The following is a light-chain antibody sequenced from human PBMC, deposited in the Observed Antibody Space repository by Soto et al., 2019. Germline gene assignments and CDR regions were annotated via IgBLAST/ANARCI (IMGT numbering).Light chain of an antibody. J-gene: IGLJ1*01. Sequence: QSVLTQPASVSGSPGPSITISCTGTSSDVGGYNYVSWYQQHPGKATKPMIYDVSNRPSGVSNRCSGSKSGNTASLTISGLQAEDGADYCCSLYLSSSPSLLGTGPNVT. CDR1: SSDVGGYNY. CDR2: DVS. V-gene: IGLV2-14*01. CDR3: SLYLSSSPSL.